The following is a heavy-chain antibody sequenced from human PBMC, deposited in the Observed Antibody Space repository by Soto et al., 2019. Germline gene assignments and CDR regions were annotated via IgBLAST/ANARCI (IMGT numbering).Heavy chain of an antibody. CDR2: INPSGGST. D-gene: IGHD6-13*01. V-gene: IGHV1-46*01. J-gene: IGHJ3*02. Sequence: ASVKVSCKASGYTLTSYYMHWVRQSPGQGLEWMGIINPSGGSTSYAQKFQGRVTMTRDTSTSTVYMELSSLRAEDMAVYYCARESSSWVDAFDIWGQGTMVTVSS. CDR1: GYTLTSYY. CDR3: ARESSSWVDAFDI.